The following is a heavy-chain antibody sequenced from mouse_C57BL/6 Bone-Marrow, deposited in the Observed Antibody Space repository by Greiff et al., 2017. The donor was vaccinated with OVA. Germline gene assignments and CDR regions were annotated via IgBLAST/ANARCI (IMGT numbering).Heavy chain of an antibody. Sequence: VQLKQSGGGLVKPGGSLKLSCAASGFTFSDYGMHWVRQAPEKGLEWVAYISSGSSTIYYADTVKGRFTISRDNAKNTMFLQMTSLRSEYTAMYYCARTGLLFSFAYWGQGTLVTVSA. J-gene: IGHJ3*01. CDR2: ISSGSSTI. V-gene: IGHV5-17*01. CDR1: GFTFSDYG. CDR3: ARTGLLFSFAY. D-gene: IGHD2-3*01.